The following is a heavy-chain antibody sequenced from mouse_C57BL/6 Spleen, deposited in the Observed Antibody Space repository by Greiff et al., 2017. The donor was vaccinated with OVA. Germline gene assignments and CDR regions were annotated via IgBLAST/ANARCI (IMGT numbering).Heavy chain of an antibody. CDR1: GFTFSSYA. J-gene: IGHJ4*01. Sequence: EVQGVESGGGLVKPGGSLKLSCAASGFTFSSYAMSWVRQTPEKRLEWVATISDGGSYTYYPDNVKGRCTISRDNAKNNLYLQMSHLKSEDTAMYYCARDRFGDAMDYWGQGTSVTVSS. CDR2: ISDGGSYT. CDR3: ARDRFGDAMDY. V-gene: IGHV5-4*01.